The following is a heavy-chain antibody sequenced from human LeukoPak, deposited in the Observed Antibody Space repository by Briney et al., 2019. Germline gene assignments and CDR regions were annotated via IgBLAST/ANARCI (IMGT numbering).Heavy chain of an antibody. CDR2: IYYSGST. Sequence: PSETLSLTCTVSGGSISSYYWSWIRQPPGKGLEWIGYIYYSGSTNYNPSLKSRVTISVDTSKNQFSLKLSSVTAADTAVYYCASVDYAWGSFYWGQGTLVTVSS. D-gene: IGHD3-16*01. V-gene: IGHV4-59*01. CDR3: ASVDYAWGSFY. CDR1: GGSISSYY. J-gene: IGHJ4*02.